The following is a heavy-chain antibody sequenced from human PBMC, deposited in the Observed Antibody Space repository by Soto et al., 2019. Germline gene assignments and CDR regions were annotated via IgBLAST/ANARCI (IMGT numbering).Heavy chain of an antibody. CDR2: IYYSGST. V-gene: IGHV4-59*01. J-gene: IGHJ4*02. Sequence: SETLSLTCTVSGGSISSYYWSWIRQPPGKGLEWIGYIYYSGSTNYNPSLKSRVTISVDTSKNQFSLKLSSVTAADTAVYYCARASAMVTIDYFDYWGQGTLVTVSS. CDR3: ARASAMVTIDYFDY. D-gene: IGHD5-18*01. CDR1: GGSISSYY.